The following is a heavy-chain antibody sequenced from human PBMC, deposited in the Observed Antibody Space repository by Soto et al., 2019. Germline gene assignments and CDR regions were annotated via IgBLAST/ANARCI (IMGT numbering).Heavy chain of an antibody. Sequence: PGGSLGLSFAASGYTFSNACMSGVRQNTGKGLEWVGRIKSKTDGGTTDYAAPVKGRFTISRDDSKNTLYLQMNGLKTEDTAVYYCTTEGNGDLDYYYYGMDVWGQGTTVTVS. CDR1: GYTFSNAC. J-gene: IGHJ6*02. V-gene: IGHV3-15*01. D-gene: IGHD4-17*01. CDR3: TTEGNGDLDYYYYGMDV. CDR2: IKSKTDGGTT.